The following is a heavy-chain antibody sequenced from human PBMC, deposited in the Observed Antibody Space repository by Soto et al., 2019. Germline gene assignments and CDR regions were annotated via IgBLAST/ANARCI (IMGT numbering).Heavy chain of an antibody. CDR3: ARDKNWAFDY. D-gene: IGHD7-27*01. CDR1: GFTFSSYG. V-gene: IGHV3-48*03. Sequence: GGSLRLSCAASGFTFSSYGMLWVRQAPGKGLEWVAVIFSTGTTIYYADSVKGRFTISRDNAKNTLFLLLNSLRAEDTAVYYCARDKNWAFDYWGQGTLVTVS. J-gene: IGHJ4*02. CDR2: IFSTGTTI.